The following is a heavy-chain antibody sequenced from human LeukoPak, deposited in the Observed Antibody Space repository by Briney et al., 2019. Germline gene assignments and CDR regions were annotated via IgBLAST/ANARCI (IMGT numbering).Heavy chain of an antibody. CDR1: GGTFSSYA. V-gene: IGHV1-69*05. J-gene: IGHJ4*02. CDR2: IIPIFGTA. Sequence: SVKVSCKASGGTFSSYAISWVRQAPGQGLEWMGGIIPIFGTANYAQKFQGRVTMTRDTSTSTVYMDLSSLRSEDTAVYCCARGVVVTAADVHFDFWGQGTLVTVSS. CDR3: ARGVVVTAADVHFDF. D-gene: IGHD2-21*02.